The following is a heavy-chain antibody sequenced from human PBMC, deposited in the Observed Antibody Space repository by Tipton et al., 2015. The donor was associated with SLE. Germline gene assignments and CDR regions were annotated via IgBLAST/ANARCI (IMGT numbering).Heavy chain of an antibody. Sequence: TLPLTCTVSGGSISSSSYYWGWIRQPPGKGLEWIGSIYYSGSTYYNPSLKSRVTISVDTSKNQFSLKLSSVTAADTAVYYCARELVGAAKDFFDYFDSWGQGTLVTVSS. CDR3: ARELVGAAKDFFDYFDS. J-gene: IGHJ4*02. CDR2: IYYSGST. CDR1: GGSISSSSYY. V-gene: IGHV4-39*07. D-gene: IGHD1-26*01.